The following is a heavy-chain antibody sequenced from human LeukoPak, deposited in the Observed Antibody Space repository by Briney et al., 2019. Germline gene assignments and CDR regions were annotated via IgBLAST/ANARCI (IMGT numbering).Heavy chain of an antibody. CDR3: VRGSALDI. V-gene: IGHV6-1*01. CDR1: GDSVSSNNAA. CDR2: AYYRSWWFA. J-gene: IGHJ3*02. Sequence: SQTLSLTCAISGDSVSSNNAAWNWIRPSPSIGLESLVKAYYRSWWFADYALSVKGRITINPDKFRNQFSLQLNSVSPEDTAVYYCVRGSALDIWGQGTMVTVSS.